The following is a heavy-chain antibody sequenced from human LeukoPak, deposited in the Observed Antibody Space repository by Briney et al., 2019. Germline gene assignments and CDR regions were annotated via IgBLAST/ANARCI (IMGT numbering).Heavy chain of an antibody. CDR3: ARDHCSGGSCYSD. CDR2: IYYSGST. D-gene: IGHD2-15*01. V-gene: IGHV4-59*01. Sequence: PSETLSLTCTVSGGSISSYYWSWIRQPPGKGLEWIGYIYYSGSTNYNPSLKSRVTISVDTSKNQFSLKLSSVTAADTAVYYCARDHCSGGSCYSDWGQGTLVTVSS. J-gene: IGHJ4*02. CDR1: GGSISSYY.